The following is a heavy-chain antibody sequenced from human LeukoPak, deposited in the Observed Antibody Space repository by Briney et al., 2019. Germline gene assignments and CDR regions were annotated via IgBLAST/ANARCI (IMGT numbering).Heavy chain of an antibody. CDR3: AREGGGYYASNWFDP. J-gene: IGHJ5*02. Sequence: SETLSLTCTVSGGSISSYYWSWIRQPPGKGLEWIGYIYYSGSTNYNPSLKSRVTISVDTSKNQFSLKLSSVTAADTAVYYCAREGGGYYASNWFDPWGHGTLVTVSS. V-gene: IGHV4-59*01. CDR1: GGSISSYY. D-gene: IGHD1-26*01. CDR2: IYYSGST.